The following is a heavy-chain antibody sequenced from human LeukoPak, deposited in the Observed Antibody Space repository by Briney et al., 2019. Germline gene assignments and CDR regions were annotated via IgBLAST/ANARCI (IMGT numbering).Heavy chain of an antibody. CDR3: ARDRSISGVVTIDF. V-gene: IGHV3-7*01. D-gene: IGHD3-3*01. CDR1: GFSFSNSW. CDR2: IKQDGSET. Sequence: GGSLRLSCAASGFSFSNSWMTWVRQSPGKGLEWVANIKQDGSETYYVDSVMGRFTISRLNAKNSVYLQMNSLRAENTAVYYCARDRSISGVVTIDFWGQGTLVTVSS. J-gene: IGHJ4*02.